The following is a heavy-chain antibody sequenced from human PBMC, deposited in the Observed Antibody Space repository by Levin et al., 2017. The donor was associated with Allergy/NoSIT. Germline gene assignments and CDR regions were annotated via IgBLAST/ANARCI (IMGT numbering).Heavy chain of an antibody. CDR1: XXXPTDTWRY. D-gene: IGHD6-19*01. CDR2: IYYSGST. Sequence: SQTLSLTCTVXXXXPTDTWRYGVGIAHTPGKGLEWIGSIYYSGSTYYNPSLKSRVTISVDTTKNQFSLNLSSVTAADTAVYYCARHGSGWYWYFDLWGRGTLVTVSS. J-gene: IGHJ2*01. V-gene: IGHV4-39*01. CDR3: ARHGSGWYWYFDL.